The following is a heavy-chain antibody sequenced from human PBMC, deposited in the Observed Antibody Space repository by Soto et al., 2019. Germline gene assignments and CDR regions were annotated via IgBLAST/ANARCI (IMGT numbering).Heavy chain of an antibody. CDR2: ISDDGDNR. CDR1: GFSFSTYG. Sequence: GGSLRLSCAASGFSFSTYGMHWVRQAPGKGLGWVALISDDGDNRNYADSVKGRFIISRDNPQNTMYLQMNSLRAEDSAMYYCAKGSHSSSWSSLDCWGQGSLVTVSS. CDR3: AKGSHSSSWSSLDC. D-gene: IGHD6-13*01. J-gene: IGHJ4*02. V-gene: IGHV3-30*18.